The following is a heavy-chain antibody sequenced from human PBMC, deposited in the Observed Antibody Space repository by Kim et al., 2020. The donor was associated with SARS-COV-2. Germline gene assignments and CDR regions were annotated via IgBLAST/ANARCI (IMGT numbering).Heavy chain of an antibody. V-gene: IGHV3-23*01. CDR2: ISGSGGST. CDR1: GFTFSSYA. CDR3: ANFDRVVPAAIHIGAASIDAFDI. Sequence: GGSLRLSCAASGFTFSSYAMSWVRQAPGKGLEWVSAISGSGGSTYYADSVKGRFTISRDNSKNTLYLQMNSLRAEDTAVYYCANFDRVVPAAIHIGAASIDAFDIWGQGTMVTVSS. D-gene: IGHD2-2*02. J-gene: IGHJ3*02.